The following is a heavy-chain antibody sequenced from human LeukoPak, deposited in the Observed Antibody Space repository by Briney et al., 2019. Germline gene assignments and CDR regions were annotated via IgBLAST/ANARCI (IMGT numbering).Heavy chain of an antibody. CDR1: GGSISSGGYH. V-gene: IGHV4-30-2*01. D-gene: IGHD3-10*01. J-gene: IGHJ6*03. Sequence: PSETLSLTCTVSGGSISSGGYHWSWIRQPPGKGLEWIGYIYHSGSTYYNPSLKSRVTISVDRSKNQFSLKLSSVTAADTAVYYCARRGPFHSQGIPYCYYYYMDVWGKGTTVTVSS. CDR3: ARRGPFHSQGIPYCYYYYMDV. CDR2: IYHSGST.